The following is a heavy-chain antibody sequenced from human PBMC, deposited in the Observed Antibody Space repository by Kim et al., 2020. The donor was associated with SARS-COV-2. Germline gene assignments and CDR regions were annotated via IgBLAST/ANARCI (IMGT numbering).Heavy chain of an antibody. V-gene: IGHV3-73*01. D-gene: IGHD2-21*02. J-gene: IGHJ4*02. Sequence: ATAYPASVKGRFTISRDDSKNRAYLQMNGLKTEYTAVYYCSKSYCGGDCYPHWGQGTLVTVSS. CDR3: SKSYCGGDCYPH. CDR2: AT.